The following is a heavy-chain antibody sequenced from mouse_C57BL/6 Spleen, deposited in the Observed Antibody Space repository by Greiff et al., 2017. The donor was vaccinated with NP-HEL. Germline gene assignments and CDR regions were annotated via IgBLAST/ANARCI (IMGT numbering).Heavy chain of an antibody. Sequence: EVKLMESGGGLVKPGGSLKLSCAASGFTFSDYGMHWVRQAPEKGLEWVAYISSGSSTIYYADTVKGRFTISRDNAKNTLFLQMTSLRSEDTAMYYCAREDDYDGYFDYWGQGTTLTVSS. V-gene: IGHV5-17*01. CDR1: GFTFSDYG. J-gene: IGHJ2*01. D-gene: IGHD2-4*01. CDR3: AREDDYDGYFDY. CDR2: ISSGSSTI.